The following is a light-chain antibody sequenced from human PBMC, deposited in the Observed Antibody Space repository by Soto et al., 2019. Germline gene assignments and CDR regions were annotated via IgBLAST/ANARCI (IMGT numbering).Light chain of an antibody. CDR3: SSYTTNKTLL. Sequence: QSALTQPASVSVSPGQSITISCTGTSSDVGAYNFVSWYQQHPGKAPKLIFYEVSNRPPGLSDRFSGSKSGTTASLTISGLQAEDEADYFCSSYTTNKTLLFGGGTK. V-gene: IGLV2-14*01. CDR1: SSDVGAYNF. CDR2: EVS. J-gene: IGLJ2*01.